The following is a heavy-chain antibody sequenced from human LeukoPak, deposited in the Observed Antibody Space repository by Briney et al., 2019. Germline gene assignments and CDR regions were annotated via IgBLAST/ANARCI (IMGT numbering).Heavy chain of an antibody. J-gene: IGHJ4*02. CDR3: ARGLGDSSGYPLDY. D-gene: IGHD3-22*01. CDR2: IGTAGDT. Sequence: GGSLRLSCAASGFTFSSYDMRWVRQATGKGLEWVSAIGTAGDTYYPGSVKGRFTISRENAKNSLYLQMNSLRAGDTAVYYCARGLGDSSGYPLDYWGQGTLVTVSS. V-gene: IGHV3-13*01. CDR1: GFTFSSYD.